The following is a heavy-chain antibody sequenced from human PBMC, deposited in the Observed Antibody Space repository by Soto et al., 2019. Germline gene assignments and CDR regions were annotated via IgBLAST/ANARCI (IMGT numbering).Heavy chain of an antibody. CDR1: GFTVSSNY. Sequence: EVQLVESGGGLVQRGGSLRLSCAASGFTVSSNYMSWVRQAPGKGLEWVSVIYSGGSTYYADSVKGRFTISRHNSKNTLYLQMNSLRAEDTAVYYCASRYCSSTSCWGGAFDIWGQGTMVTVSS. CDR2: IYSGGST. J-gene: IGHJ3*02. D-gene: IGHD2-2*01. V-gene: IGHV3-53*04. CDR3: ASRYCSSTSCWGGAFDI.